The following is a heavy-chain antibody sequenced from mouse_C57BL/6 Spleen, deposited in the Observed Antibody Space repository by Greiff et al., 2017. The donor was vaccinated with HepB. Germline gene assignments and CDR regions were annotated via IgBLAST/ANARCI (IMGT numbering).Heavy chain of an antibody. CDR3: ALTTVVGGDARDY. Sequence: EVKLMESGAELVKPGASVKLSCTASGFNIKDYYMHWVKQRTEQGLEWIGRIDPEDGETKYAPKFQGKATITADTSSNTAYLQLSSLTSEDTAVYYCALTTVVGGDARDYWGQGTSVTVSS. J-gene: IGHJ4*01. V-gene: IGHV14-2*01. CDR2: IDPEDGET. CDR1: GFNIKDYY. D-gene: IGHD1-1*01.